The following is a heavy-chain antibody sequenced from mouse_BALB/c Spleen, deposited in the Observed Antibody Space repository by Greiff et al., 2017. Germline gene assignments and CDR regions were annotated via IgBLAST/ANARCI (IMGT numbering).Heavy chain of an antibody. CDR2: IDPSDSET. CDR1: GYSFTSYW. D-gene: IGHD2-2*01. V-gene: IGHV1S127*01. Sequence: QVQLQQSGPQLVRPGASVKISCKASGYSFTSYWMHWVKQRPGQGLEWIGMIDPSDSETRLNQKFKDKATLTVDKSSSTAYMQLSSPTSEDSAVYYCARGGLPLYAMDYWGQGTSVTVSS. CDR3: ARGGLPLYAMDY. J-gene: IGHJ4*01.